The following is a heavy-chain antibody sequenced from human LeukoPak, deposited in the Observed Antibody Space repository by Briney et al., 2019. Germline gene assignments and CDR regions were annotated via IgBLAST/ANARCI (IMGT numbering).Heavy chain of an antibody. D-gene: IGHD3-16*01. CDR1: GFTFSTYW. J-gene: IGHJ4*02. CDR2: INSDGSST. V-gene: IGHV3-74*01. CDR3: VRDGGWQFDF. Sequence: GGSLRLSCVASGFTFSTYWMHWVRQAPGKGLVWVSRINSDGSSTSYADSVKGRFTISRDNAKNSLYLQMDSLRAEDTAVYYCVRDGGWQFDFWGQGTLVTVSS.